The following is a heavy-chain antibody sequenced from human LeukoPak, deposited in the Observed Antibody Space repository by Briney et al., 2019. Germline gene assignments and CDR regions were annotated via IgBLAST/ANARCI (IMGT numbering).Heavy chain of an antibody. J-gene: IGHJ3*02. V-gene: IGHV3-9*01. CDR2: ISWTSGSI. CDR1: GFTFDDYA. CDR3: AKDRPARRVSYYSRDALDI. D-gene: IGHD1-26*01. Sequence: GGSLRLSCAASGFTFDDYAMHWVRQAPGKGLEWVSGISWTSGSIGYADSVKGRFTISRGNAKNSLYLQMNSLRAEDTALYYCAKDRPARRVSYYSRDALDIWAEGTMVTVFS.